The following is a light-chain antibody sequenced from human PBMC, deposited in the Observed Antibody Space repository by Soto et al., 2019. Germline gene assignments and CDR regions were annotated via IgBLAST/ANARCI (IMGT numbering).Light chain of an antibody. CDR3: ISYGGSNTYV. CDR2: EVS. J-gene: IGLJ1*01. V-gene: IGLV2-8*01. CDR1: SSDVGGYNY. Sequence: QSALTQPPSASGSLGQSVTISCTGTSSDVGGYNYVSWYQQHPGKAPKLMIYEVSKRPSGVPDRFSGSKSGDTASLTVSGLQAEDEGDYYFISYGGSNTYVFGSGTKVTVL.